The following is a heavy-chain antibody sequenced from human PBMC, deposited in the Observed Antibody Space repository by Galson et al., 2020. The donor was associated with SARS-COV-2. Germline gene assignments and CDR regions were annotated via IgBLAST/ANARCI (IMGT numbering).Heavy chain of an antibody. CDR1: GFTFNNYA. D-gene: IGHD7-27*01. V-gene: IGHV3-23*01. CDR2: ISGSSGFT. CDR3: AKVGSPINWGSYWYFDL. Sequence: GGTLRLSCAASGFTFNNYAMGWVRQAPGKGLDWVSVISGSSGFTYNTDSVKGRFTISRDNSKSTLYLQMISLRADETAIYYCAKVGSPINWGSYWYFDLWGRGTLVTVSS. J-gene: IGHJ2*01.